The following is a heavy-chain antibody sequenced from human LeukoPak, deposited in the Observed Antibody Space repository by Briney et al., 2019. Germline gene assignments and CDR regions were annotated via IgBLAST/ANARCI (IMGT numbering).Heavy chain of an antibody. D-gene: IGHD3-3*01. CDR3: ARRSAGAWYFDY. V-gene: IGHV4-39*01. CDR1: GGSISSGSDY. Sequence: SETLSLTCTVSGGSISSGSDYWGWIRQPPGKGLQWIGSIYYTGSTYYNPSLNSRVTISVDTSKNQFSLKLSSVTAADTAVYYCARRSAGAWYFDYWGQGTLVTVSS. CDR2: IYYTGST. J-gene: IGHJ4*02.